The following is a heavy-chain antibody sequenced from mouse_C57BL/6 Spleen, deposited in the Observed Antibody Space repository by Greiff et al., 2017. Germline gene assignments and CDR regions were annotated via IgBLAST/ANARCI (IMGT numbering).Heavy chain of an antibody. Sequence: EVQLQQSGPGMVKPSQSLSLTCTVTGYSITSGYDWHWIRHFPGNKLEWMGYISYSGSTNYNPSLKSRISITHDTSKNHFFLKLNSVTTEDTATYYCAREGLTGTGFAYWGQGTLVTVSA. CDR2: ISYSGST. V-gene: IGHV3-1*01. CDR1: GYSITSGYD. J-gene: IGHJ3*01. D-gene: IGHD4-1*01. CDR3: AREGLTGTGFAY.